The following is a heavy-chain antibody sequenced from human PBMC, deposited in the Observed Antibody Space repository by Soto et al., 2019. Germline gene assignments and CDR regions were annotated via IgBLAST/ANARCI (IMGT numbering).Heavy chain of an antibody. J-gene: IGHJ4*02. Sequence: PSETLSLTCTVAGGPISSYDRSWIRQPPGKGLEWIGYIYYSGSTNYNPSLKSRVTISVGTSKNHFSLKLSSVTAADTDVDYWARGRTVTSDYWGQGTLVTLYS. CDR3: ARGRTVTSDY. D-gene: IGHD4-17*01. CDR2: IYYSGST. CDR1: GGPISSYD. V-gene: IGHV4-59*01.